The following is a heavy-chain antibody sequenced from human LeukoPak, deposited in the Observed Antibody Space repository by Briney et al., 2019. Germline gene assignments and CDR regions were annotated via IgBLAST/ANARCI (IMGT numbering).Heavy chain of an antibody. CDR3: ARGYCSSTSCPIFDY. D-gene: IGHD2-2*01. CDR2: ISSSSSYI. CDR1: GFTFSSYS. J-gene: IGHJ4*02. V-gene: IGHV3-21*01. Sequence: GGSLRLSCAASGFTFSSYSMNWVRQAPGKGLEWVSSISSSSSYIYHADSVKGRFTISRDNAKNSLYLQMNSLRAEDTAVYYCARGYCSSTSCPIFDYWGQGTLVTVSS.